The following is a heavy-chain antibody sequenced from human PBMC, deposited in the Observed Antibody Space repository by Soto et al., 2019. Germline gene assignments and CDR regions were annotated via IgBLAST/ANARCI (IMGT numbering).Heavy chain of an antibody. J-gene: IGHJ3*02. V-gene: IGHV3-66*01. D-gene: IGHD3-16*01. Sequence: GGSLRLSCAASGFTVSSNYMSWVRQAPGKGLEWVSVIYSGGSTYYADSVKGRFTISRDNSKNTLYLQMNSLRAEDTAVYYCARAENWAAFDIWGQGTMVTVSS. CDR3: ARAENWAAFDI. CDR2: IYSGGST. CDR1: GFTVSSNY.